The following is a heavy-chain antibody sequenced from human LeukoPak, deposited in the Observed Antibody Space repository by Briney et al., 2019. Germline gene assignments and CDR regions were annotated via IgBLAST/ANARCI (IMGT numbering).Heavy chain of an antibody. Sequence: PSETLSLTCAVYGGSFSGYYWSWIRQPPGKGLEWIGEINHSGSTNYNPSLKSRVTISVDTSKNQFSLKLSSVTAADTALYYCARGYCSTTSCPSNWFESWGQGTLVTVSS. V-gene: IGHV4-34*01. J-gene: IGHJ5*01. CDR1: GGSFSGYY. CDR3: ARGYCSTTSCPSNWFES. CDR2: INHSGST. D-gene: IGHD2-2*01.